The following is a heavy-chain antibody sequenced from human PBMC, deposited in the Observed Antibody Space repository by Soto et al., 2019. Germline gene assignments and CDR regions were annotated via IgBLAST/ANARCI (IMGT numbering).Heavy chain of an antibody. CDR1: GYTFTSYG. CDR2: ISAYNGNT. CDR3: ASSQAYCGGDCYPGNWFDP. D-gene: IGHD2-21*02. V-gene: IGHV1-18*04. J-gene: IGHJ5*02. Sequence: QVQLVQSGAEVKKPGASVKVSCKASGYTFTSYGISWVRQAPGQGLEWMGWISAYNGNTNYAQKLQGRVTMTTDTSTSTAYMELRSLRSDDTAVYYCASSQAYCGGDCYPGNWFDPWGQGTLVTVSS.